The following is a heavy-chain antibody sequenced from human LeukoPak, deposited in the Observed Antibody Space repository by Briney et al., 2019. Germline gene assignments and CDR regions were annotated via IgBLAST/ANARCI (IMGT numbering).Heavy chain of an antibody. CDR1: GFTFSSYA. CDR3: ATLAENRDSGYHFDS. D-gene: IGHD3-10*01. J-gene: IGHJ4*02. CDR2: IDPSGGGT. V-gene: IGHV3-23*01. Sequence: GGSLRLSCAASGFTFSSYAMSWVRQTPGKGLEWVSGIDPSGGGTYYADSVKGRFTISRDNSKSTLYLQMNSLRAEDTAVYYCATLAENRDSGYHFDSWGQGTLVTVSS.